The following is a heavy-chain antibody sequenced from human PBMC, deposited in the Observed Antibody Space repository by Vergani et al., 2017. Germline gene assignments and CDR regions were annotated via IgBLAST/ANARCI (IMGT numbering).Heavy chain of an antibody. CDR1: GYSISSGYY. J-gene: IGHJ5*02. Sequence: QVQLQESGPGLVKPSETLSLTCAVSGYSISSGYYWGWIRQPPGKGLEWIGSIYHSGSTYYNPSLKSRVTISLDTSKNQFSLKLSSVTAADTAVYYCERQSSGSYYGWFDPWGQGTLVTVSS. V-gene: IGHV4-38-2*01. CDR2: IYHSGST. CDR3: ERQSSGSYYGWFDP. D-gene: IGHD1-26*01.